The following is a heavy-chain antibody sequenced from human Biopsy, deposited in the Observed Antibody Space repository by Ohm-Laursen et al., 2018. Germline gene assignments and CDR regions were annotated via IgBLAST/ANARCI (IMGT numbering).Heavy chain of an antibody. CDR3: ATSGAADSWGNYYGMDV. CDR1: GFSFSSYG. Sequence: SLRLSCAASGFSFSSYGMHWVRQAPGKGLEWVAVISDDGRNKYYIDSVRGRFTISRDNSKNTLYLQMNSLRGDDTAVYYCATSGAADSWGNYYGMDVWGQGTTVTVSS. J-gene: IGHJ6*02. D-gene: IGHD3-16*01. V-gene: IGHV3-30*03. CDR2: ISDDGRNK.